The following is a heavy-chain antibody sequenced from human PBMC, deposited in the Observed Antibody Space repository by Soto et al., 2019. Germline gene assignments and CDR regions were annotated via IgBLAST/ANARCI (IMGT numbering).Heavy chain of an antibody. J-gene: IGHJ4*02. CDR3: ARVNVVVVAATREYYFDY. D-gene: IGHD2-15*01. CDR2: INPNSGGT. V-gene: IGHV1-2*02. Sequence: QVQLVQSGAEVKKPGASVKVSCKASGYTFTSYYMHWVRQAPGQGLEWMGWINPNSGGTNYAQKFQGRVTMTRDTSMSTAYMELSRLRSDDTAVYYCARVNVVVVAATREYYFDYWGQGTLVTVSS. CDR1: GYTFTSYY.